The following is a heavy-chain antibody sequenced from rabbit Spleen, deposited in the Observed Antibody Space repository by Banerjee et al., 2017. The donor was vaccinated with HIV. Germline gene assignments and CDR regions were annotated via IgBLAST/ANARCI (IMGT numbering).Heavy chain of an antibody. D-gene: IGHD6-1*01. CDR3: AREAGYGGYGDANL. CDR2: INTATGKG. J-gene: IGHJ4*01. V-gene: IGHV1S45*01. Sequence: QEQLEESGGGLVKPEGSLTLTCKASGFSFSDRDVMCWVRQAPGKGLEWIACINTATGKGVYASWAKGRFTISKTSSTTVTLQMISLTVADTAAYFCAREAGYGGYGDANLWGQGTLVTVS. CDR1: GFSFSDRDV.